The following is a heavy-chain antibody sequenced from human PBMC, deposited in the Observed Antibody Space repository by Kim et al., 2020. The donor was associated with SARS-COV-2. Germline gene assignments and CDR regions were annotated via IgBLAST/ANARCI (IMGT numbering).Heavy chain of an antibody. V-gene: IGHV3-30*04. J-gene: IGHJ4*01. CDR1: GFTFSSYA. CDR3: ARETYYYDSSGYSIFDY. Sequence: GGSLRLSCAASGFTFSSYAMHWVRQAPGKGLEWVAVISYDGSNKYYADSVKGRFTISRDNSKNTLYLQMNSLRAEDTAVYYCARETYYYDSSGYSIFDY. CDR2: ISYDGSNK. D-gene: IGHD3-22*01.